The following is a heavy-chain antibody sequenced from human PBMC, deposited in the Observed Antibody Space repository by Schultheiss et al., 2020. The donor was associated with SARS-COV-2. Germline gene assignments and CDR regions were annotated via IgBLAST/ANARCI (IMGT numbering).Heavy chain of an antibody. CDR1: GFYFDSYA. V-gene: IGHV3-21*01. CDR2: IDSSSNYI. J-gene: IGHJ2*01. D-gene: IGHD3-9*01. CDR3: ARGYFALWYFDL. Sequence: GGSLRLSCVGSGFYFDSYAMTWVRQAPGKGLEWVSSIDSSSNYIYYGDSVKGRFTISRDNAKNSLYLQMNSLRAEDTAVYYCARGYFALWYFDLWGRGTLVTVSS.